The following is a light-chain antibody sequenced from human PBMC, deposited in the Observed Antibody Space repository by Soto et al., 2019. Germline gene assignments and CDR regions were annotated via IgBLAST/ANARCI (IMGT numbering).Light chain of an antibody. V-gene: IGKV1-39*01. CDR2: AAS. J-gene: IGKJ1*01. CDR1: QSISSY. Sequence: DIQMTQSPSSLSASVGDRVTITCRASQSISSYLNWYQQKPGKAPKVLIYAASNLQSGVPSRFSGSGSGTDFTLTISSLQPEDFATYYCQQSYSSPRTFGQGTKVDI. CDR3: QQSYSSPRT.